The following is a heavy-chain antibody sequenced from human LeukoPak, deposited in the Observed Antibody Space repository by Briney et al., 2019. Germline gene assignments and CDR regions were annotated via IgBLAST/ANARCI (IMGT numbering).Heavy chain of an antibody. CDR2: ISSSSSII. D-gene: IGHD3-16*01. CDR1: GFTFSSYS. Sequence: GGSLRLSCAVSGFTFSSYSMNWVRQAPGKGLEWVSYISSSSSIIYYADSVKGRFTVSRDNAKNSLYLQMNSLRAEDTAVYFCARKQKGAGGDYWGQGTLVTVSS. J-gene: IGHJ4*02. V-gene: IGHV3-48*01. CDR3: ARKQKGAGGDY.